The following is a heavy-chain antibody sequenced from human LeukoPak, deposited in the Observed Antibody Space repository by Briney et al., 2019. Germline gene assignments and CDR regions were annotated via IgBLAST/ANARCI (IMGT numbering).Heavy chain of an antibody. D-gene: IGHD6-13*01. CDR3: ARGLGGSWYYFDY. CDR2: IYYSGTT. J-gene: IGHJ4*02. Sequence: SETLSLTCTVSGGSVSPYYWSRIRQPPGKGLEWIGFIYYSGTTNYNPSLKSRVTISVDTSKNQFSLKLTSVTAADTAVYYCARGLGGSWYYFDYWGQGALVTVSS. V-gene: IGHV4-59*02. CDR1: GGSVSPYY.